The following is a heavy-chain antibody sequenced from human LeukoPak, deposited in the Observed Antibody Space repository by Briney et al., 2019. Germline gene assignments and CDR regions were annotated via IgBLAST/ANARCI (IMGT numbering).Heavy chain of an antibody. J-gene: IGHJ4*02. D-gene: IGHD6-19*01. Sequence: VASVKVSCKVSGYTLTELSMHWVRQAPGKGLEWMGGFDPEDGETIYAQKFQGRVTMTEDTSTDTAYMELSSLRSEDTAVYYCAKYSSGWYALLGYFDYWGQGTLVTVSS. CDR1: GYTLTELS. CDR3: AKYSSGWYALLGYFDY. V-gene: IGHV1-24*01. CDR2: FDPEDGET.